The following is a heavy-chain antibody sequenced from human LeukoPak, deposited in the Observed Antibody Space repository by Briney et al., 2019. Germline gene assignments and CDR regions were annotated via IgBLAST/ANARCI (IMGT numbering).Heavy chain of an antibody. V-gene: IGHV4-59*11. J-gene: IGHJ4*02. CDR2: IYYSGST. CDR1: GGPISSHY. CDR3: ARVLWSAAGTGGFDY. Sequence: SETLSLTCTVSGGPISSHYWSWIRQPPGKGLEWIGYIYYSGSTNYNPSLKSRVTISVDTSKNQFSLKLSSVTAADTAVYYCARVLWSAAGTGGFDYWGQGTLVTVSS. D-gene: IGHD6-13*01.